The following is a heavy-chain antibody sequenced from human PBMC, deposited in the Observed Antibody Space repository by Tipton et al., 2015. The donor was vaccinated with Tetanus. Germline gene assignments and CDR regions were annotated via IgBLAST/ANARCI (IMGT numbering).Heavy chain of an antibody. CDR3: ARGWGSSWYYFDN. CDR2: IFDTGST. V-gene: IGHV4-61*01. J-gene: IGHJ4*02. D-gene: IGHD6-13*01. Sequence: TLSLTCTVSGGSLNSDNYYWSWIRQPPGKGLEWIGYIFDTGSTNYNPSLKSRVTMSVDTSKNQFSLHLTSVTAADTAVYYCARGWGSSWYYFDNWGQGTQVTVSS. CDR1: GGSLNSDNYY.